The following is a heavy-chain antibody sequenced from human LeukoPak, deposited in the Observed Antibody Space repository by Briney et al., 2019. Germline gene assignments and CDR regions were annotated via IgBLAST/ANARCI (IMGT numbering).Heavy chain of an antibody. CDR2: ISSNGGST. J-gene: IGHJ4*02. D-gene: IGHD3-22*01. V-gene: IGHV3-64D*09. CDR1: GFSFSRQA. Sequence: GGSLRLSCSASGFSFSRQALHWVRQAPGKGLEYVSAISSNGGSTHYADSVKGRFIISRDNSKNTLYLQMSSLRAEDTAVYYCVTTHRYDSSGYYPFDYWGQGTLVTVSS. CDR3: VTTHRYDSSGYYPFDY.